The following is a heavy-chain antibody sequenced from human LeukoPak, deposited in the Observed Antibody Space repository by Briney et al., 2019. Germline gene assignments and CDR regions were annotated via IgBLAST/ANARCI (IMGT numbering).Heavy chain of an antibody. Sequence: GGSLRLSCAVSGFNVSSNYLNWVRQAPGKGLEWVSYIDISGTSIYYADSVKGRFTISRDNAKNSLYLQMNSLRAEDTAVYYCARGGSSGYNYNAFDIWGQGTMVTVSS. V-gene: IGHV3-48*03. CDR3: ARGGSSGYNYNAFDI. D-gene: IGHD3-22*01. CDR2: IDISGTSI. J-gene: IGHJ3*02. CDR1: GFNVSSNY.